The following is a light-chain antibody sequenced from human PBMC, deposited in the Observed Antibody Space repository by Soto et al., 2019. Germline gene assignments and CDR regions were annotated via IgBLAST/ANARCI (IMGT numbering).Light chain of an antibody. J-gene: IGKJ1*01. V-gene: IGKV3-20*01. CDR1: QSVSSNY. Sequence: EVVLTQSPGTLSLSPGERATLSCRASQSVSSNYLAWCQQKPGQAPRLLIYGASSRATGIPDRFSGSGSGTDFTLTISRLEPEDFAVYYCQQHGSSPWTFGQGTKVEIK. CDR3: QQHGSSPWT. CDR2: GAS.